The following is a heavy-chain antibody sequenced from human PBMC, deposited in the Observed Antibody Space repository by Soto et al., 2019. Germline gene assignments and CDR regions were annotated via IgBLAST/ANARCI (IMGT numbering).Heavy chain of an antibody. CDR2: IIPIFGTA. CDR1: GGTFSSYA. Sequence: SVTVYCKASGGTFSSYASSWVRPAPGQGLEWMGGIIPIFGTANYAQKFQGRVTITADESTSTAYMELSSLRSEDTAVYYCARDSCGGDCSSDYWGQGTLVTVSS. CDR3: ARDSCGGDCSSDY. V-gene: IGHV1-69*13. D-gene: IGHD2-21*02. J-gene: IGHJ4*02.